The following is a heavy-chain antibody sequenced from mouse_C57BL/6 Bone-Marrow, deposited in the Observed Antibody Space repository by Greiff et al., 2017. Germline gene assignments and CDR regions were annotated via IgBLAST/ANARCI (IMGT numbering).Heavy chain of an antibody. V-gene: IGHV5-6*01. Sequence: EVMLVESGGDLVKPGGSLKLSCAASGFTFSSYGMSWVRQTPDKRLEWVATISSGGSYTYYPDSVKGRFTISRDNAKNTLYLQMSSLKSEDTAMYYCARHEPYYYGSSVCYFDYWGQGTTLTVSS. CDR3: ARHEPYYYGSSVCYFDY. J-gene: IGHJ2*01. D-gene: IGHD1-1*01. CDR2: ISSGGSYT. CDR1: GFTFSSYG.